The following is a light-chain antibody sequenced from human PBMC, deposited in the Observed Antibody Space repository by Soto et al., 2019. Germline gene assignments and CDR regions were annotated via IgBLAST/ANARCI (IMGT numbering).Light chain of an antibody. CDR1: QSVSSSS. CDR3: QQYGSSLGVT. J-gene: IGKJ1*01. V-gene: IGKV3-20*01. CDR2: GAS. Sequence: EIVLTQSPSTLSLSPGLRFTLACRASQSVSSSSLAWYQQKPGQAPRLXIYGASSRATGIPDRFSGSGSGTDFTLTISRLEPEDFALYYCQQYGSSLGVTFGQGTKVDIK.